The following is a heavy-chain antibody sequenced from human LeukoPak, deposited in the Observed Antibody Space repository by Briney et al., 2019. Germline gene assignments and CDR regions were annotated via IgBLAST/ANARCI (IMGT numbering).Heavy chain of an antibody. D-gene: IGHD3-3*01. J-gene: IGHJ4*02. V-gene: IGHV3-74*01. CDR1: RFTFSSYW. CDR3: ARDESDFWSGYSDFA. CDR2: INSDGSST. Sequence: PGGSLRLSCAASRFTFSSYWMHWVRQAPGKGLVWVSRINSDGSSTSYADSVKGRFTISRDNAKNTLYLQMNSLRAEDTAVYYCARDESDFWSGYSDFAWGQGTLVTVSS.